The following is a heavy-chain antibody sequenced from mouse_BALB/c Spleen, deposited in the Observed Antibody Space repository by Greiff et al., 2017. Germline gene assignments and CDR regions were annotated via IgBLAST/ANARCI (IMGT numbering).Heavy chain of an antibody. CDR2: ISSGGST. CDR3: ARSYYGNYYAMDY. Sequence: EVHLVESGGGLVKPGGSLKLSCAASGFTFSSYAMSWVRQTPEKRLEWVASISSGGSTYYPDSVKGRFTISRDNARNILYLQMSSLRSEDTAMYYCARSYYGNYYAMDYWGQGTSVTVSS. V-gene: IGHV5-6-5*01. J-gene: IGHJ4*01. D-gene: IGHD2-10*01. CDR1: GFTFSSYA.